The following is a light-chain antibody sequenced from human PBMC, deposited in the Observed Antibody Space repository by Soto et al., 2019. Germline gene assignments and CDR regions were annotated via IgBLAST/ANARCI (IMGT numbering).Light chain of an antibody. CDR2: EDI. CDR3: CSYAGGASVV. CDR1: ISDVGRYNL. Sequence: QSALTQPASVSGSPGQSITISCTGTISDVGRYNLVSWYQQHPDKAPKLIIYEDIERPSGVSHRFSGSTSGNTASLTISGLQTSDAAKYFCCSYAGGASVVFGGGTKLTVL. J-gene: IGLJ2*01. V-gene: IGLV2-23*01.